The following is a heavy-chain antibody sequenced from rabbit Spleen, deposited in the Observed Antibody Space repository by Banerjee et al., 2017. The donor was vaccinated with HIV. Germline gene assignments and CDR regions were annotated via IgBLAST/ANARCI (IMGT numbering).Heavy chain of an antibody. V-gene: IGHV1S45*01. CDR2: INIFTGKS. Sequence: QEQLVESGGGLVQPGGSLKLSCKASGFDLNTYGVSWVRQAPGKGLEWIACINIFTGKSVYASWAKGRFSMSRTSSTTVTLQMTSLTAADTATYLCARDLVAVIGWNFSLWGPGTLVTVS. J-gene: IGHJ4*01. CDR3: ARDLVAVIGWNFSL. D-gene: IGHD1-1*01. CDR1: GFDLNTYG.